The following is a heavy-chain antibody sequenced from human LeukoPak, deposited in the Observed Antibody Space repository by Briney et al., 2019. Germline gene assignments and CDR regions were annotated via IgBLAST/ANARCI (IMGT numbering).Heavy chain of an antibody. Sequence: SQTLSLTCAISGDSVSSNSATWNWIRQSPSRGLEWLGRTYYRSKWYYGYAVSVRSRVTINPDTSKNQFSLQLNSVTPEDTAVYYCARDLSSGLGDFDYWGQGTLVTVSS. CDR3: ARDLSSGLGDFDY. CDR2: TYYRSKWYY. D-gene: IGHD3-16*01. CDR1: GDSVSSNSAT. J-gene: IGHJ4*02. V-gene: IGHV6-1*01.